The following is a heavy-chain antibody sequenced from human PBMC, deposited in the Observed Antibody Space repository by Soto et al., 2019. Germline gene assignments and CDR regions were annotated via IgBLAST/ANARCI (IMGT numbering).Heavy chain of an antibody. CDR2: IIPISGTA. CDR3: ARSQGSSTSLEIYYYYYYGMDV. V-gene: IGHV1-69*01. D-gene: IGHD2-2*01. J-gene: IGHJ6*02. CDR1: GGTFSSYA. Sequence: QVQLVQSGAEVKKPGSSVKVSCKAYGGTFSSYAISWVRQAPGQGLEWMGGIIPISGTANYAQKFQGRVTITADESTSTAYMELSSLTSEDTAVYYCARSQGSSTSLEIYYYYYYGMDVWCQGNTVSVSS.